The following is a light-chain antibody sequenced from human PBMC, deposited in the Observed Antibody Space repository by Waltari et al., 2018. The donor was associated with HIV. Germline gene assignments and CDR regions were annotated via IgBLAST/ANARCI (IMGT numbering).Light chain of an antibody. V-gene: IGKV3-15*01. CDR1: QSLSGN. J-gene: IGKJ1*01. CDR2: GAS. Sequence: EIVLTQSPATLSVSPGDRATLSCRASQSLSGNLAWYQQRPGQAPRLLIYGASTRASGIPARFSGSGSATAFTLTISSLQSEDFAVYFCQQYSNWPRTFGQGTKVEIK. CDR3: QQYSNWPRT.